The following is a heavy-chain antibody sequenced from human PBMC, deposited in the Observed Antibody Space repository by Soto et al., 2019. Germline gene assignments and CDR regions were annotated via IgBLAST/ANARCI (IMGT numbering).Heavy chain of an antibody. CDR3: AREVYDSSGYYYFDY. CDR2: IDSGGST. Sequence: GGSLRLSCAASGFTASSNYMSWVRQAPGKGLEWVSVIDSGGSTYYADSMKGRFTISRHNSKNTLYIQMNSLRAEDTAVYYCAREVYDSSGYYYFDYWGQGTLVTVSS. V-gene: IGHV3-53*04. D-gene: IGHD3-22*01. J-gene: IGHJ4*02. CDR1: GFTASSNY.